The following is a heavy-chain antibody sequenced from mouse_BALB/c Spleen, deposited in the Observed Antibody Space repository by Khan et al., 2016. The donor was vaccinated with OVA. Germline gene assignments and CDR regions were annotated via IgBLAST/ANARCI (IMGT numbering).Heavy chain of an antibody. CDR1: GFNIKDTY. CDR2: IDPPNDDS. J-gene: IGHJ3*01. D-gene: IGHD2-1*01. CDR3: ATLYGNSFDF. Sequence: MQLEESGAELVKPGASVKLSCSASGFNIKDTYIHWMKQRPEQGLEWIGRIDPPNDDSYYGPQFQAQATLTADTSCNTVFLQLSSLTTEDTSVYSCATLYGNSFDFWGQGTPVSVSA. V-gene: IGHV14-3*02.